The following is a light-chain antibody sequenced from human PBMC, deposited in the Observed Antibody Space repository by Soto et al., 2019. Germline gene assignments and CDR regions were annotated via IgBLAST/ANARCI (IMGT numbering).Light chain of an antibody. V-gene: IGLV2-14*01. CDR3: SSYTSSSTLYV. Sequence: QSALTQPASVSGSPGQSITISCTGTSSDVGGYNYVSWYQQHPDKAPKLIIYEVSNRPSGVSNRFSGSKSGDTASLTISGLHAEDEADYYCSSYTSSSTLYVFGTGTKVTVL. CDR2: EVS. CDR1: SSDVGGYNY. J-gene: IGLJ1*01.